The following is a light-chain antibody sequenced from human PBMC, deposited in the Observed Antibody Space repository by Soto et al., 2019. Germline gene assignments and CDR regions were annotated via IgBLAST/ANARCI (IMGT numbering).Light chain of an antibody. CDR1: SSDVGSYNL. CDR3: CSYAGSTTYV. Sequence: QSALTQPASVSGSPGQSITISCTGTSSDVGSYNLVSWYRQYPGKAPKLIISAGNRRPSGVSGRFSGSQSDNTASLAISGLQAEDEADYYCCSYAGSTTYVFGTGTQLTVL. V-gene: IGLV2-23*01. CDR2: AGN. J-gene: IGLJ1*01.